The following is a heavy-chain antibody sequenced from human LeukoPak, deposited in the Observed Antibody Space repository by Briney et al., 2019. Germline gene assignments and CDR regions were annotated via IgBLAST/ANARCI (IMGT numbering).Heavy chain of an antibody. J-gene: IGHJ4*02. CDR2: INSDGCIV. V-gene: IGHV3-74*01. D-gene: IGHD1-1*01. CDR3: SRGRNWDDGDY. Sequence: PGGSLRLSCAASGFTFNTYWMYWVRQAPGKGLVWVSHINSDGCIVNYGDSVKGRFTISRDNAKNTLYLQMNSLRADDTALYFCSRGRNWDDGDYWGQGTLVTVSS. CDR1: GFTFNTYW.